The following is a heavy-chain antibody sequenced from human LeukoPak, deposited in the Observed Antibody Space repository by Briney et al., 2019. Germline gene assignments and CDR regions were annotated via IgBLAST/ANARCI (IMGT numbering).Heavy chain of an antibody. J-gene: IGHJ3*02. CDR1: GGSISSSSYY. D-gene: IGHD3-22*01. V-gene: IGHV4-39*07. CDR2: IYHSGST. Sequence: KPSETLSLTCTVSGGSISSSSYYWGWIRQPPGKGLEWIGSIYHSGSTYYNPSLKSRVSMSVDTSKSQFSLKLSSVTAADTAVYFCARGPYSYDSSGAFDIWGQGTMVTVSS. CDR3: ARGPYSYDSSGAFDI.